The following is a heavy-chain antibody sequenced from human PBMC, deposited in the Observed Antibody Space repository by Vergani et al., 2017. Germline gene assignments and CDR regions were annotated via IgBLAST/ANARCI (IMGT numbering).Heavy chain of an antibody. CDR3: ARGALWWLRQIDS. V-gene: IGHV4-38-2*01. D-gene: IGHD2-21*01. CDR2: IYHSGST. CDR1: GYSIRNGYY. J-gene: IGHJ4*02. Sequence: QVQLQESGPGLVEPSETLSFTCAVSGYSIRNGYYWGWIRQPPGKGLEWIGSIYHSGSTHYNPSLKSRVTISLDTSKNQFSLNLYSVTAADTAVYYCARGALWWLRQIDSWGQGTLVTVSS.